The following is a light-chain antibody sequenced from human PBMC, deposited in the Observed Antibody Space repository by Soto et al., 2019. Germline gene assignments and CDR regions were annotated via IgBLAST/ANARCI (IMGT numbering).Light chain of an antibody. Sequence: QSVLTQPPSASGTPGQRITISCSGSSSNIGSNYVYWYRQLPGTAPKLLIYTNNQRPSGVPDRFSGSKSGTSASLAISGLRSEDEFDYYCATWDDSLSGVVFGGGTKLTVL. CDR1: SSNIGSNY. J-gene: IGLJ2*01. CDR3: ATWDDSLSGVV. V-gene: IGLV1-47*01. CDR2: TNN.